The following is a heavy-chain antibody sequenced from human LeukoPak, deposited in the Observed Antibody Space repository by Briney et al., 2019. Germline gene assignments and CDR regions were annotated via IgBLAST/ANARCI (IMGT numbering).Heavy chain of an antibody. CDR2: ISSSGSTI. J-gene: IGHJ4*02. Sequence: GGSLRLSCAASGFTFSSYEMNWVRQAPGKGLEWVSYISSSGSTIYYADSVKGRFTISRDNAKNSPYLQMNSLRAEDTAVYYCARDGSGWYHYFDYWGQGTLVTVSS. V-gene: IGHV3-48*03. CDR3: ARDGSGWYHYFDY. D-gene: IGHD6-19*01. CDR1: GFTFSSYE.